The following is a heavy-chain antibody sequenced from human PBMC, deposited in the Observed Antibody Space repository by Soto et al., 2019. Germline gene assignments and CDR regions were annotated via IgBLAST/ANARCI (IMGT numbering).Heavy chain of an antibody. J-gene: IGHJ3*02. D-gene: IGHD3-22*01. V-gene: IGHV3-23*01. CDR2: ISGSGGST. Sequence: EVQLLESGGGLVQPGGSLRLSCAASGFTFSSYAMSWVRQAPGKGLEWVSAISGSGGSTYYADSVKGRFTISRDNSKNPLYLQMNSLRAEDTAVYYCAKADYYDSSGYYYPCDAFDIWGQGTMVTVSS. CDR1: GFTFSSYA. CDR3: AKADYYDSSGYYYPCDAFDI.